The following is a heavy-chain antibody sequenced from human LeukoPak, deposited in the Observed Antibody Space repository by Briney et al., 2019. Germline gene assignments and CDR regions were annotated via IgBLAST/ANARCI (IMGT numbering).Heavy chain of an antibody. CDR2: IYTSGST. V-gene: IGHV4-4*07. J-gene: IGHJ6*03. CDR3: ARGLFRGVRTDLSYHYYMDV. D-gene: IGHD3-10*01. Sequence: PSETLSLTCTVSGGSISNYYWNFIRQPAGKGLEWIGRIYTSGSTNYNPSLKSRVTMSVDTSKNQFSLKLTSVTAADTAAYYCARGLFRGVRTDLSYHYYMDVWGKGTTVTVSS. CDR1: GGSISNYY.